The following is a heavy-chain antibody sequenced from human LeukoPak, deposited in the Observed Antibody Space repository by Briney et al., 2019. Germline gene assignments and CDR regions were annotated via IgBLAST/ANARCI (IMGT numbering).Heavy chain of an antibody. V-gene: IGHV1-8*03. CDR1: XXTXTXYX. CDR2: MNPNSGNT. J-gene: IGHJ4*02. Sequence: ASXXTXTXYXXNWVRXXXXXXXXXXGWMNPNSGNTGYAQKFQGRVTITRNTSISTAYMELSSLRSEDTAVYYCARGMFGGVIVLDYWGQGTLVTVSS. CDR3: ARGMFGGVIVLDY. D-gene: IGHD3-16*02.